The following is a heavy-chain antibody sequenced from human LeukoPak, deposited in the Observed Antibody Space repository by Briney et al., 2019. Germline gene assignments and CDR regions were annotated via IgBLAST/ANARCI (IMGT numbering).Heavy chain of an antibody. J-gene: IGHJ5*02. CDR3: ARALMGWFDP. V-gene: IGHV3-21*01. CDR1: GFTFSSYS. Sequence: GGSLRLSCAASGFTFSSYSMNWVRQAPGKGLEWVSSISSSSSYIYYADSVKGRFTISRDNARNSLYLQMNSLRAEDTAVYYCARALMGWFDPWGQGTLVTVSS. D-gene: IGHD3-16*01. CDR2: ISSSSSYI.